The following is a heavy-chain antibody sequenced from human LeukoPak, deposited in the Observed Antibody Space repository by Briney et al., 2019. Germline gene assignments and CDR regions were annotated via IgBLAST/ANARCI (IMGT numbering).Heavy chain of an antibody. J-gene: IGHJ4*02. CDR3: ARSQYDSSGPPLIFDY. CDR1: GGSISIGGYY. Sequence: SQTLSLTCTVSGGSISIGGYYWSWIRQHPGKGLEWIGYIYYSGITYYNPSLKSRVTISVDTSKNQFSLKLSSVTAADTAVYYCARSQYDSSGPPLIFDYWGQGTLVTVSS. V-gene: IGHV4-31*03. CDR2: IYYSGIT. D-gene: IGHD3-22*01.